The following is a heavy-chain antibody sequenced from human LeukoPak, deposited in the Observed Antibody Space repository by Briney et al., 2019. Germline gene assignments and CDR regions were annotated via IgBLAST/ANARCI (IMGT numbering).Heavy chain of an antibody. CDR2: ISGTGGST. D-gene: IGHD3-10*01. Sequence: GGSLRLSCAVSGITLSNYGMSWVRQAPGKGLEWVAGISGTGGSTNYADSVKGRFTISRDNPKNTLYLQMNSLRTEDTAVYFCAKRGVVIRVILVGFHKEAYYFDSWGQGALVTVSS. V-gene: IGHV3-23*01. J-gene: IGHJ4*02. CDR3: AKRGVVIRVILVGFHKEAYYFDS. CDR1: GITLSNYG.